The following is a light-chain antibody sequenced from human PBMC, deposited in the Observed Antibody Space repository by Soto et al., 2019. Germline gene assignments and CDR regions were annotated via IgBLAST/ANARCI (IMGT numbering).Light chain of an antibody. CDR1: QSISRW. J-gene: IGKJ1*01. CDR2: KAS. CDR3: QHYNSYSEA. Sequence: DIQMTQSPSSVSASVGDRIIITCRASQSISRWFAWYQQKPGKAPKLLIYKASTLKSGVPSRFSGSGSGTEFTLTISSLQPDDFATYYCQHYNSYSEAFGQGTKVDIK. V-gene: IGKV1-5*03.